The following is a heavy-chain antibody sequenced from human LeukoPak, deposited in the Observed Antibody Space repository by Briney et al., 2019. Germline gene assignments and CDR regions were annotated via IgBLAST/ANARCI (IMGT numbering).Heavy chain of an antibody. D-gene: IGHD3-22*01. V-gene: IGHV4-59*12. CDR3: ARKTYYYDSSGYSVADAFDI. Sequence: SETLSLTCTVSGGSISSYYWSWIRQPPGKGLEWIGYIYYSGSTNYNPSLKSRVTISVDTSKNQFSLKLSSVTAADTAVYYCARKTYYYDSSGYSVADAFDIWGQGTMVTVSS. J-gene: IGHJ3*02. CDR2: IYYSGST. CDR1: GGSISSYY.